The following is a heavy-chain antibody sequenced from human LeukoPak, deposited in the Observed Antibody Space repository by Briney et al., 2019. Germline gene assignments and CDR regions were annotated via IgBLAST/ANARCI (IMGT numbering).Heavy chain of an antibody. Sequence: SETLSLTCAVYGGAFSGYYWSWIRQPPGKGLEWIGEINHSGSTNYNPSLKSRVTISVDTSKNQFSLKLSSVTAADTAVYYCARGFLQNYYGSGSYALSNWFDPWGQGTLVTVSS. D-gene: IGHD3-10*01. J-gene: IGHJ5*02. V-gene: IGHV4-34*01. CDR2: INHSGST. CDR1: GGAFSGYY. CDR3: ARGFLQNYYGSGSYALSNWFDP.